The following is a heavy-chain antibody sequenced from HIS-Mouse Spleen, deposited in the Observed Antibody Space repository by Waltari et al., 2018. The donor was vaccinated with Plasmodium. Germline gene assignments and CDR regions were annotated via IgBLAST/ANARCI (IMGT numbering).Heavy chain of an antibody. CDR2: IYSGGST. Sequence: LRLSCAASGFTVSSNYMSWVRQAPGKGLEWVSVIYSGGSTYYADSVKGRFTISRDNSKNTLYLQMNSLRAEDTAVYYCASKTTVTNHAFDIWGQGTMVTVSS. D-gene: IGHD4-17*01. CDR1: GFTVSSNY. CDR3: ASKTTVTNHAFDI. V-gene: IGHV3-53*01. J-gene: IGHJ3*02.